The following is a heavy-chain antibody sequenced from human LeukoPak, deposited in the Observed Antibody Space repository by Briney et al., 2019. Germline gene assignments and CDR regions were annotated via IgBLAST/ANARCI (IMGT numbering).Heavy chain of an antibody. J-gene: IGHJ4*02. CDR1: GVSISSYY. V-gene: IGHV4-59*01. Sequence: PSETLSLTCTVSGVSISSYYWSWIRQPPGKGLEWIGYIYYSGSTNYNPSLKSRVTISVDTSKNQFSLKLSSVTAADTAVYYCAGRLRSRFDYWGQGTLVTVSS. CDR2: IYYSGST. D-gene: IGHD4-17*01. CDR3: AGRLRSRFDY.